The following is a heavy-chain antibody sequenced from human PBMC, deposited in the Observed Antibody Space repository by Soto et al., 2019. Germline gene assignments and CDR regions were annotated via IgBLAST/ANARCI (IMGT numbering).Heavy chain of an antibody. V-gene: IGHV4-4*07. CDR3: AGEQSGAANF. J-gene: IGHJ3*01. Sequence: QLQXQESGPGLVXPSEXLSLTCSXXGDSXXSYXWSXXXXXXEKGLEWIGRISATGTTSYIPSLKSRITLSVDTSKNQFSLNLKFVTAADTAVYFCAGEQSGAANFWGQGTLVTVS. CDR2: ISATGTT. CDR1: GDSXXSYX. D-gene: IGHD2-15*01.